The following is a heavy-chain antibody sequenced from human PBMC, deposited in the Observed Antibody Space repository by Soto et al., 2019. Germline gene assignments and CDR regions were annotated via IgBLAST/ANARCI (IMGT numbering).Heavy chain of an antibody. V-gene: IGHV3-48*03. CDR2: ISTSSDTI. CDR1: GFSFSIYE. CDR3: ARFTRWAPVRRNYQFYYDMDV. D-gene: IGHD1-26*01. Sequence: QAGGSLRLSCAASGFSFSIYEMNWVRRAPGKGLEWISYISTSSDTIYYADSVKGRFTISRDNSRNSLFLQMSSLRAEDTAVYYCARFTRWAPVRRNYQFYYDMDVWGQGTTVTVSS. J-gene: IGHJ6*02.